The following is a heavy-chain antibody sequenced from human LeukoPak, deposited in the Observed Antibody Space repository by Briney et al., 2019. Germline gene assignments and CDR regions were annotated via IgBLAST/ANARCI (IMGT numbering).Heavy chain of an antibody. CDR2: IWYDGSNK. Sequence: GGSLRLSCAASGFTFSSYGMHWVRQAPGKGLEWVAVIWYDGSNKYYADSVKGRFTISRDNSKNTLYLQMNSLRAEDTAVYYCARGRCTNGVCYNYFDYWGQGTLDTVSS. CDR3: ARGRCTNGVCYNYFDY. J-gene: IGHJ4*02. CDR1: GFTFSSYG. V-gene: IGHV3-33*01. D-gene: IGHD2-8*01.